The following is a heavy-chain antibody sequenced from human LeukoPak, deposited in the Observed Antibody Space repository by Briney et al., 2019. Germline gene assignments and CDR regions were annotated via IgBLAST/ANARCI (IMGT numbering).Heavy chain of an antibody. V-gene: IGHV3-21*01. CDR1: GFTFSSYS. CDR3: ARVRYCSGGSCYSPFDY. D-gene: IGHD2-15*01. CDR2: ISSSSSYI. Sequence: PGGSLRLSCAAPGFTFSSYSMNWVRQAPGKGLEWVSSISSSSSYICYADSVKGRFTISRDNANNSLYLQMNTLRAEDTAVYYCARVRYCSGGSCYSPFDYWGQGTLVTVSS. J-gene: IGHJ4*02.